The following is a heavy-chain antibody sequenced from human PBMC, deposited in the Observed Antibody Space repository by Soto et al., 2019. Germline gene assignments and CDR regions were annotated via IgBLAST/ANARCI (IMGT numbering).Heavy chain of an antibody. V-gene: IGHV1-18*04. Sequence: ASVKVYCKTANYAFTRYGITWVRQAPEQGPECLGWISGFNGYTSYAQKFKGRVIMTIDKSKSTAYLEIKSLSSDDTAVYYCVRDRPYSNHKGGFDPWGQGTPVTVSS. CDR3: VRDRPYSNHKGGFDP. J-gene: IGHJ5*02. D-gene: IGHD4-4*01. CDR2: ISGFNGYT. CDR1: NYAFTRYG.